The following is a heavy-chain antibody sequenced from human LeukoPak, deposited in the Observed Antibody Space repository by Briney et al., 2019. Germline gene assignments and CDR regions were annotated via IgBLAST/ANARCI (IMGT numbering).Heavy chain of an antibody. D-gene: IGHD2-21*01. CDR3: ALIGVVIPPDTYDV. CDR1: GFTFSSYG. Sequence: GRSLRLSCAASGFTFSSYGMHWVRQAPGKGLEWVAVISYDGSNKYYADSVKGRFTISRDNSKNTLYLQMNSLRAEDTAFYYCALIGVVIPPDTYDVWGQGTLVTVSS. V-gene: IGHV3-30*03. J-gene: IGHJ3*01. CDR2: ISYDGSNK.